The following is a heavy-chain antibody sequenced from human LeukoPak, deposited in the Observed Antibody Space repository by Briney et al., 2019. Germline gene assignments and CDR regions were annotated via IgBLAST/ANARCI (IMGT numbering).Heavy chain of an antibody. D-gene: IGHD3-22*01. CDR2: ISGYSRTT. CDR1: GFTFSNYA. CDR3: ARKLLHYDRDGPSFDY. Sequence: SGGSLRLSCAASGFTFSNYAINWVRQAPGKGLEWVSAISGYSRTTYYTDSAKGRFTISRDNSKYTSYLQLNSRRAEDTAVYYCARKLLHYDRDGPSFDYWGQGSLVTVSS. J-gene: IGHJ4*02. V-gene: IGHV3-23*01.